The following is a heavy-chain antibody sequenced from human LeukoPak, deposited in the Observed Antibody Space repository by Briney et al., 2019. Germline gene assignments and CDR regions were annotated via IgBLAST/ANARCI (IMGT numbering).Heavy chain of an antibody. V-gene: IGHV3-23*01. CDR3: AKDYYVPNY. CDR2: ISGNAGII. J-gene: IGHJ4*02. D-gene: IGHD3-22*01. CDR1: GFTFSSYT. Sequence: GGSLRLSCAASGFTFSSYTVGWVRQAPGKGLEWVSAISGNAGIIYNADSVKGRFTISRDNSKNTLYLQMNSLRAEDTAVYYCAKDYYVPNYWGQGTLVTVSS.